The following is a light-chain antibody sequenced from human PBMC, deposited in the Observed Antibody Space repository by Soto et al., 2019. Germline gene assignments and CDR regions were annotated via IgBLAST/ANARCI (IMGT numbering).Light chain of an antibody. CDR1: QRVSNNY. J-gene: IGKJ1*01. CDR3: QQYDGLPT. Sequence: ETAVTQPPATLSLSPGERATLSCRASQRVSNNYLAWYQQKPGQAPRLLIYGASNRATGIPDRFSGSGSGTDFTLTISRLEPEDFAVYYCQQYDGLPTFGQGTKVDIK. V-gene: IGKV3-20*01. CDR2: GAS.